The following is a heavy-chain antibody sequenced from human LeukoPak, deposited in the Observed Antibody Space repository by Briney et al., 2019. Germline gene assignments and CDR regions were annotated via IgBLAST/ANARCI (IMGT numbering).Heavy chain of an antibody. CDR3: ATDQYSYAHAAH. Sequence: GGSLRLSCAASGFTVSSNYMSWVRQAPGKGLEWVSVIYSGGTTYYPDSVKGRFTISRDNSKNPLPLQMNSLRAEDPAVYYCATDQYSYAHAAHWGQGTLVTVSS. D-gene: IGHD5-18*01. V-gene: IGHV3-66*01. J-gene: IGHJ4*02. CDR1: GFTVSSNY. CDR2: IYSGGTT.